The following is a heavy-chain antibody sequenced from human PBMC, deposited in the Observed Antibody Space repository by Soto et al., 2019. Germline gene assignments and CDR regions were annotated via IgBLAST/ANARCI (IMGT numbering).Heavy chain of an antibody. D-gene: IGHD2-15*01. CDR1: GLTFSSYS. J-gene: IGHJ5*02. CDR2: ISSSSTTK. Sequence: EVQLVESGGGLDQLGGPLRLSFAPSGLTFSSYSINWVRQAPGRGLEGVSYISSSSTTKYYADSVKGRFTTSRDNAKNSLYLQMNSLRAEDTAVYYCARDGCSGSNCLNWFDPWGQGTLVTVSS. CDR3: ARDGCSGSNCLNWFDP. V-gene: IGHV3-48*01.